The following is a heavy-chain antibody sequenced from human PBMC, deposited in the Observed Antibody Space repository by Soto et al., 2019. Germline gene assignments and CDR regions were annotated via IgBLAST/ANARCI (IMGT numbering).Heavy chain of an antibody. CDR3: ARDPGKYDRHYFNV. Sequence: GGPLRLSCSASGFTLGDYAMHWVRQAPGKGLEWVSGISWNSGSIGYAYSVKGRFTISRDNAKKYLYLQMNSLRAEDTAVYYCARDPGKYDRHYFNVWGRGTLVTVSS. CDR1: GFTLGDYA. V-gene: IGHV3-9*01. CDR2: ISWNSGSI. D-gene: IGHD3-9*01. J-gene: IGHJ4*02.